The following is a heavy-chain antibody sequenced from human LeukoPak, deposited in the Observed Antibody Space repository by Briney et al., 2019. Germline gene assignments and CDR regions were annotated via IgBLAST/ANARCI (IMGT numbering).Heavy chain of an antibody. V-gene: IGHV1-18*01. CDR1: GYTFTSYG. J-gene: IGHJ4*02. CDR2: ISAYDGNT. CDR3: ARDLLIRGVTPLGY. D-gene: IGHD3-10*01. Sequence: ASVKVSCKASGYTFTSYGISWVRQAPGQGLEWMRWISAYDGNTNYAQKLQGRVTMTTDTSTSTAYMELRSLRSDDTAVYYCARDLLIRGVTPLGYWGQGALVTVSS.